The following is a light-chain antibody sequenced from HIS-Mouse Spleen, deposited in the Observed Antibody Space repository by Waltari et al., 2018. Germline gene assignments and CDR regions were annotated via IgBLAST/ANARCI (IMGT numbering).Light chain of an antibody. CDR1: QGISSA. Sequence: AIQLTQSPSSLSASVGDRVTITCRASQGISSALAWYQQKQGKAPKLLSSDASSVESGVAARFRGSGSGTEFTVPISSLQPEDFATYYCKQLNRYPAFTLGGGTTVEIK. CDR3: KQLNRYPAFT. V-gene: IGKV1-13*02. CDR2: DAS. J-gene: IGKJ4*01.